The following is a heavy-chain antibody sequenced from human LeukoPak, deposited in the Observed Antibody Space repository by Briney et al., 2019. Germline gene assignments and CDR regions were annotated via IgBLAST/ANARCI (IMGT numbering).Heavy chain of an antibody. CDR2: INPSGGST. J-gene: IGHJ4*02. CDR1: GYTFTSYY. V-gene: IGHV1-46*01. Sequence: ASVKVSCRASGYTFTSYYMHWVRQAPGQGLEWMGIINPSGGSTSYAQKFQGRVTMTRDTSTSTVYMELSSLRSEDTAVYYCATIPLPDNSGWYQRPYDYWGQGTLVTVSS. D-gene: IGHD6-19*01. CDR3: ATIPLPDNSGWYQRPYDY.